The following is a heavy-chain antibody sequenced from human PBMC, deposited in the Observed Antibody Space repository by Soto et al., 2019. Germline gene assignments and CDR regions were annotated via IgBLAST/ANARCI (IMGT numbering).Heavy chain of an antibody. J-gene: IGHJ4*02. D-gene: IGHD3-22*01. CDR3: AKGGLRYYYDSSGFDY. Sequence: EVQLLESGGGLVQPGGSLRLSCAASGFTFSSYAMSWVRQAPGKGLEWVSAISGSGGSTYYADSVKGRLIISRDNSKNTLYLQMNSLRAEDTAVYYCAKGGLRYYYDSSGFDYWGQGTLVTVSS. V-gene: IGHV3-23*01. CDR1: GFTFSSYA. CDR2: ISGSGGST.